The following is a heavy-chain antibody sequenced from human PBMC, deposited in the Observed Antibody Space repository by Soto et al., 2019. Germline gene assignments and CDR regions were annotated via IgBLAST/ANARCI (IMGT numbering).Heavy chain of an antibody. CDR2: ISGRGGDT. V-gene: IGHV3-23*01. CDR1: GFPFSSYP. J-gene: IGHJ4*02. D-gene: IGHD6-19*01. CDR3: AIILRRGITPGWSKGGFDY. Sequence: EVQLLESEGGLVQPGGSLSLSCAASGFPFSSYPMGWVRQAPGTGREWVSAISGRGGDTYYEDSVKGRFTMSRDNSKSTLYLQMYGLRADDTAVYYCAIILRRGITPGWSKGGFDYWGQGSLVAVSS.